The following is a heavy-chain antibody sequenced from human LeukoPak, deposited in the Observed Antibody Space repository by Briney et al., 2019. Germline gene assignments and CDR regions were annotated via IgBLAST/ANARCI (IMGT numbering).Heavy chain of an antibody. CDR3: TRLGYSGSYFDY. CDR1: GFTFSSYA. Sequence: GGSLRLSCAASGFTFSSYAMSWVRQAPGKGLEWVGFIRSKAYGGTTEYAASVKGRFTISRDDSKSIAYLQMNSLKTEDTAVYYCTRLGYSGSYFDYWGQGTLVTVSS. D-gene: IGHD1-26*01. CDR2: IRSKAYGGTT. J-gene: IGHJ4*02. V-gene: IGHV3-49*04.